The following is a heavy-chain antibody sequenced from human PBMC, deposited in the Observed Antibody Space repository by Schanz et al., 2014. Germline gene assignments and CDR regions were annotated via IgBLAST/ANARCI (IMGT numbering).Heavy chain of an antibody. CDR1: GFTVNTNY. V-gene: IGHV3-53*01. CDR2: MYINSGST. J-gene: IGHJ3*01. CDR3: ARDGGRDGYNLAFDV. Sequence: EVQLLESGGALEQPGGSLRLSCAVSGFTVNTNYMSWVRQAPGKGLEWISSMYINSGSTQYADSVKGRFIISRDSSKKKTFLQMNSLRTEETAVYFCARDGGRDGYNLAFDVWGQGTLVTVSS. D-gene: IGHD5-12*01.